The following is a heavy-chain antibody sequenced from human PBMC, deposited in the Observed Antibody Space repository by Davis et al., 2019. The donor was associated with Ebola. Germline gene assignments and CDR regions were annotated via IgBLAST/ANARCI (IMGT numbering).Heavy chain of an antibody. CDR1: GFTFSSYG. J-gene: IGHJ2*01. CDR2: ISYDGSNK. Sequence: GESLKISCAASGFTFSSYGMHWVRQAPGKGLEWVAVISYDGSNKYYADSVKGRFTISRDNAKNSLYLQMNSLRAEDTALYYCAKYQMVPGPSGFDLWGRGTLVTVSS. CDR3: AKYQMVPGPSGFDL. V-gene: IGHV3-30*18. D-gene: IGHD2-8*01.